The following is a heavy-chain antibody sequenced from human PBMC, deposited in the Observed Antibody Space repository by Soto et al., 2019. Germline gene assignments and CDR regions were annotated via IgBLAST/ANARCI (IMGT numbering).Heavy chain of an antibody. CDR3: ARAMGPATYYYDSSGPIGRFDP. CDR2: IYYSGST. Sequence: SETLSLTCAVSGYSISSGYYWGWLRQPPGKGLEWIGYIYYSGSTYYNPSLKSRVTISVDTSKNQFSLKLSSVTAADTAVYYCARAMGPATYYYDSSGPIGRFDPWGQGTLVTVSS. J-gene: IGHJ5*02. V-gene: IGHV4-38-2*01. CDR1: GYSISSGYY. D-gene: IGHD3-22*01.